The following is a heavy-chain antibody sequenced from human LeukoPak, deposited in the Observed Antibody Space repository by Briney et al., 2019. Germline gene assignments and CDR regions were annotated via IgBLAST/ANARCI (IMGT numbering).Heavy chain of an antibody. V-gene: IGHV6-1*01. CDR2: TYYRSKWSN. CDR1: GDSVSNSAA. J-gene: IGHJ2*01. D-gene: IGHD2-15*01. CDR3: ARAPIGGWYFDL. Sequence: SQTLSLTCAISGDSVSNSAAWNWIRQSPSRGLEWLGRTYYRSKWSNDYAVSVKSRITINPDTSQNQFSLQLNSLTPEDTAVYYCARAPIGGWYFDLWGRGTLVTVSS.